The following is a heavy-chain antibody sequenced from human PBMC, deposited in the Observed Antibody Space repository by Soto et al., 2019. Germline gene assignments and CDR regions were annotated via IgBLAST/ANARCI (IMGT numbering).Heavy chain of an antibody. V-gene: IGHV3-11*06. CDR3: GRDTSVGDRPIDY. D-gene: IGHD2-15*01. Sequence: GGSLRLSCAASGFRFSDYYMSWIRQAPGKGLEWVSYISSSSSYAKYADSVRGRFTISRDNAKNSLFLQLNSLGAEDTAVYYCGRDTSVGDRPIDYWGRGTLVTVS. CDR2: ISSSSSYA. J-gene: IGHJ4*02. CDR1: GFRFSDYY.